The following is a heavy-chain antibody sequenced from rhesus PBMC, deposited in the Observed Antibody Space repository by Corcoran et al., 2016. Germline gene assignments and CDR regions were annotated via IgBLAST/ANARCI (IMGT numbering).Heavy chain of an antibody. V-gene: IGHV4-76*01. CDR2: IYVSRGST. Sequence: QVQLQESGPGLVKPSAPLSLTCVVSGGSISGGSDWSWISQPPGKGLEWFGIIYVSRGSTNYNPSLKNRVTISKDTSKNQFSLNLTSVTAADTAVYYCARQGVFWGQGVLVTVSS. CDR1: GGSISGGSD. CDR3: ARQGVF. J-gene: IGHJ4*01. D-gene: IGHD3-34*01.